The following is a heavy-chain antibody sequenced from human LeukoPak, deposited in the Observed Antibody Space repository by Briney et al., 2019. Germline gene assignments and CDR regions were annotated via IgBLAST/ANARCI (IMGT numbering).Heavy chain of an antibody. D-gene: IGHD3-10*01. V-gene: IGHV3-23*01. Sequence: GGSLRLSCAASGFTFSSYAMSWVRQAPGKGLEWVSAISGSGGSTYYADSVKGRFTISRDNSKNTLYLQMNSLRAEDTAVYYCATQLIRGPFQLWGQGTLVTVSS. CDR1: GFTFSSYA. CDR3: ATQLIRGPFQL. CDR2: ISGSGGST. J-gene: IGHJ4*02.